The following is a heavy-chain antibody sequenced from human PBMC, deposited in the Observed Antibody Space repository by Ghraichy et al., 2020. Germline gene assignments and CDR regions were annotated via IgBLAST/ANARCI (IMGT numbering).Heavy chain of an antibody. Sequence: SETLSLTCTVSGGSISSYYWSWIRQPAGKGLEWIGRIYTSGSTNYNPSLKSRVTMSVDTSKNQFSLKLSSVTAADTAVYYCAREPSRGPQRNWFDPWGQGTLVTVSS. J-gene: IGHJ5*02. V-gene: IGHV4-4*07. CDR1: GGSISSYY. CDR2: IYTSGST. CDR3: AREPSRGPQRNWFDP.